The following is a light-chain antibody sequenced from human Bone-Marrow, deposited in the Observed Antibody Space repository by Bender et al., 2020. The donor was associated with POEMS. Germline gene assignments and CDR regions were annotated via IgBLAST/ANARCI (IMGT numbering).Light chain of an antibody. CDR2: DVT. J-gene: IGLJ2*01. Sequence: QSALTQPPSASGSPGQSVTISCTGTSSDVGGYKYVSWYQQYPGKAPKLMIYDVTTRPSGISDRFSGSKSGNTASLTVSGLQAEDEADYYCTSYTSSSTVVFGGGTKLTVL. V-gene: IGLV2-14*01. CDR1: SSDVGGYKY. CDR3: TSYTSSSTVV.